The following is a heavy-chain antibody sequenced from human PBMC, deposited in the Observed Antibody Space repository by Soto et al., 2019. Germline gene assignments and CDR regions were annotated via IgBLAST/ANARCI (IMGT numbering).Heavy chain of an antibody. Sequence: QVQLVQSGAEVKKPGASVKVSCKASGYTFTSYDINWVRQATGQGLEWMGWMNPNSGNTGYAQKFQGRVTMTRNTSISTAYMELSSLRSEDPAVYYCARGNGVVAATGAPGCDYWGQGTLVTVSS. CDR2: MNPNSGNT. D-gene: IGHD2-15*01. V-gene: IGHV1-8*01. CDR1: GYTFTSYD. CDR3: ARGNGVVAATGAPGCDY. J-gene: IGHJ4*02.